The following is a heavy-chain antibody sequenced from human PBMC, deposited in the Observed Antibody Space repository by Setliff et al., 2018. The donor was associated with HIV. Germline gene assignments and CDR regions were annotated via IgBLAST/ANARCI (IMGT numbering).Heavy chain of an antibody. Sequence: ASVKVSCKASGGTFSSYGISWVRQAPGQGLEWMGGIIPIIGIPNYAQKFQGRVTITTDESTSTAYMELSSLRSEDTAVYYCARGQWELFYWGQGTLVTVSS. CDR1: GGTFSSYG. CDR3: ARGQWELFY. CDR2: IIPIIGIP. J-gene: IGHJ4*02. V-gene: IGHV1-69*05. D-gene: IGHD1-26*01.